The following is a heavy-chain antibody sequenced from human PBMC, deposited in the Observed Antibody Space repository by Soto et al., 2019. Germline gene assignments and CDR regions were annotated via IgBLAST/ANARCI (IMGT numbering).Heavy chain of an antibody. CDR2: IIPIFGTA. D-gene: IGHD6-6*01. V-gene: IGHV1-69*13. CDR1: GGTFSSYA. Sequence: SVKVSCKASGGTFSSYAISWVRQAPGQGLEWMGGIIPIFGTANYAQKFQGRVTITADESTSTAYMELSSLRSEDTAVYYCASLERSSSSSDYWGQGTLVTVSS. CDR3: ASLERSSSSSDY. J-gene: IGHJ4*02.